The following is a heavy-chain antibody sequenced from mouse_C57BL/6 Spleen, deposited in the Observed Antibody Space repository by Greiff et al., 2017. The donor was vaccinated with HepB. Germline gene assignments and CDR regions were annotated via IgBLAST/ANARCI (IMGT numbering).Heavy chain of an antibody. CDR3: ASDYDYDRGLAY. Sequence: VKLKQSGPGLVAPSQSLSITCTVSGFSFTSYGVDWVRQSPGKGLEWLGVIWGVGSTNYNSALKSRLSISKDNSKSQVFLKMNSLQTDDTAMYYCASDYDYDRGLAYWGQGTLVTVSA. CDR2: IWGVGST. CDR1: GFSFTSYG. D-gene: IGHD2-4*01. V-gene: IGHV2-6*01. J-gene: IGHJ3*01.